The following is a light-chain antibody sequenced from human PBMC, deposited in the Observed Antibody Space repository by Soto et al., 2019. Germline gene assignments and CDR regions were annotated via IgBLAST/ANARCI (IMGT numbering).Light chain of an antibody. V-gene: IGKV3-15*01. Sequence: ITQAPSTLSVSPGERATLPCRASQTINNNVAWYQLKDGQVPRLVIYGASTRATDIPARFSGSGSGTEFTLTISSLQSEDFAVYYCQQYKNGWTFGQGTKVDIK. CDR1: QTINNN. J-gene: IGKJ1*01. CDR3: QQYKNGWT. CDR2: GAS.